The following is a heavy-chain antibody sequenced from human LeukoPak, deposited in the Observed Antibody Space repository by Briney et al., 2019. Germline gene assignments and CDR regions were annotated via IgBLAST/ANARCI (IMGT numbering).Heavy chain of an antibody. CDR3: ARAVFPKSGSSYYFDY. D-gene: IGHD1-26*01. CDR2: IKQDGSEK. J-gene: IGHJ4*02. CDR1: GFTFSSYW. Sequence: GGSLRLSXAASGFTFSSYWMSWVRQAPGKGLEWVANIKQDGSEKYYVDSVKGRFTISRDNAKNSLYLQMNSLRAEDTAVYYCARAVFPKSGSSYYFDYWGQGTLVTVSS. V-gene: IGHV3-7*01.